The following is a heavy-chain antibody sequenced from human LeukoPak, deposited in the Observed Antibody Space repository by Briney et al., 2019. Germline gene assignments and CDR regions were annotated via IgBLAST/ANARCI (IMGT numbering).Heavy chain of an antibody. CDR3: ARDWEYGMDV. D-gene: IGHD1-26*01. J-gene: IGHJ6*02. V-gene: IGHV3-13*04. CDR2: IGTAGDT. Sequence: GGSQTVSCAASGFTFSSYDMHWVRQATGKGLEWVSAIGTAGDTYYPGSVKGRFTISRENAKNSLYLQMNSLRAGGTAVYYCARDWEYGMDVWGQGTTDTVSS. CDR1: GFTFSSYD.